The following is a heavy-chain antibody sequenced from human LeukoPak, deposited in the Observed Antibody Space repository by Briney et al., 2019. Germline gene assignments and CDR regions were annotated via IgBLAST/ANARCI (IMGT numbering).Heavy chain of an antibody. J-gene: IGHJ4*02. CDR1: GYTFTDYY. CDR3: ARNRWMDY. D-gene: IGHD1-1*01. CDR2: INPNSGT. Sequence: ASVKLSCKASGYTFTDYYMHWVRQPPGQGLEWMGWINPNSGTNYAQKFQGRVTMTRDTSISTAYMELTRLTSDDTAVYYCARNRWMDYWGQGTLVTVSS. V-gene: IGHV1-2*02.